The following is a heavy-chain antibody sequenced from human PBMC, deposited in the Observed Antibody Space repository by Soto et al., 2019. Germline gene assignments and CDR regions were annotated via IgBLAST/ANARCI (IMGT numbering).Heavy chain of an antibody. V-gene: IGHV1-2*02. Sequence: QVQLVQSGAEVKKPGASVKVSCKTAGYIFTGYFIHWVRQAPGQGLEWMGWINPNGGGTHYAQKFQGRALMTMDTSIATVYMDVSGLRSDDTAVYFCARGPGVIYIQFDFWGQGTLVTVSS. CDR3: ARGPGVIYIQFDF. CDR2: INPNGGGT. J-gene: IGHJ4*02. CDR1: GYIFTGYF. D-gene: IGHD3-16*02.